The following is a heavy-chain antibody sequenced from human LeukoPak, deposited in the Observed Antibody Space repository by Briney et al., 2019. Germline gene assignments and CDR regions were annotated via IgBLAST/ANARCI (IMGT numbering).Heavy chain of an antibody. CDR2: IYHSGST. D-gene: IGHD5-12*01. Sequence: SETLSLACTVSGGSISSSNWWSWVRQPPGKGLEWIGEIYHSGSTNYNPSLKSRVTISVDKSKNQFSLKLSSVTAAGTAVYSCARLPFNSGYEYFDYWGRGTLVTVSS. CDR1: GGSISSSNW. V-gene: IGHV4-4*02. CDR3: ARLPFNSGYEYFDY. J-gene: IGHJ4*02.